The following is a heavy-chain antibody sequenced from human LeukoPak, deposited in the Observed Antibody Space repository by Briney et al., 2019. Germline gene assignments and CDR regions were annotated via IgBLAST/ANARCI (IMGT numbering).Heavy chain of an antibody. Sequence: ETLSLTCTVSGGSISSSSYYWGWIRQPPGKGLEWIGSIYYSGSTYYNPSLKSRVTISVDTSKNQFSLKLSSVTAADTAVYYCARQGGEVDWGQGTLVTVSS. D-gene: IGHD2-15*01. V-gene: IGHV4-39*01. CDR1: GGSISSSSYY. CDR2: IYYSGST. CDR3: ARQGGEVD. J-gene: IGHJ4*02.